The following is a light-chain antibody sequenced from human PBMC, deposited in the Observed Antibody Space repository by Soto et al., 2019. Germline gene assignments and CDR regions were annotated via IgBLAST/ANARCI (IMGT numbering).Light chain of an antibody. CDR3: ATWDDSQNGPV. J-gene: IGLJ2*01. Sequence: QSVLTQPPSASGTPGQRVTISCSGSSSNIGRNTVNWYQQVPGTAPKVLIYSNNQRPSGVPDRFSGSKSGTSASLAISGRQSEDEADYYCATWDDSQNGPVFGGGTKVTVL. CDR1: SSNIGRNT. V-gene: IGLV1-44*01. CDR2: SNN.